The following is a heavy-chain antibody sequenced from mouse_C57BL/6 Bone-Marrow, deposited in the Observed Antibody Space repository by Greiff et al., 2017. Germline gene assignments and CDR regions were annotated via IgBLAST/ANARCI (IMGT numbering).Heavy chain of an antibody. J-gene: IGHJ3*01. CDR2: IDPSDSYT. Sequence: QVQLQQSGAELVMPGASVKLSCKASGYTFTSYWMHWVKQRPGQGLEWIGEIDPSDSYTNYNQKFKGKSTLTVDKSSSTAYMQLSSLTSEDSAVYYCARGPHYGRGFAYWGQGTLVTVSA. V-gene: IGHV1-69*01. D-gene: IGHD1-1*01. CDR1: GYTFTSYW. CDR3: ARGPHYGRGFAY.